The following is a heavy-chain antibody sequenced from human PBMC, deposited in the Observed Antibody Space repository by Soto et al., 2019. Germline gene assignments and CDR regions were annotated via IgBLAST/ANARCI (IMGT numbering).Heavy chain of an antibody. CDR2: IHYSGNT. CDR3: ARLRYSSGWPVDY. CDR1: GGSISSSSYY. D-gene: IGHD6-19*01. J-gene: IGHJ4*02. V-gene: IGHV4-39*01. Sequence: PSETLSLTCTVAGGSISSSSYYWGWIRQPPGKGLEWIGSIHYSGNTYYSPSLKSRVIISVDTSKSQFSLKLSSVTAADTAVHYCARLRYSSGWPVDYWGQGTLVTVSS.